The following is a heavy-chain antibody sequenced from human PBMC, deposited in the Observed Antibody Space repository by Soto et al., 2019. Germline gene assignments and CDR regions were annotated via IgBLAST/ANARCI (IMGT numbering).Heavy chain of an antibody. D-gene: IGHD1-26*01. CDR1: GFTFDDYA. J-gene: IGHJ4*02. CDR2: ISWNSGSI. V-gene: IGHV3-9*01. CDR3: AKGEWELLKDYFDY. Sequence: EVQLVESGGGLVQPGRSLRLSCAASGFTFDDYAMHWVRQAPGKGLEWVSGISWNSGSIGYAGSVKGRFTISRDNAKNSLYLQMNSLRAEDTALYYCAKGEWELLKDYFDYWGQGTLVTVSS.